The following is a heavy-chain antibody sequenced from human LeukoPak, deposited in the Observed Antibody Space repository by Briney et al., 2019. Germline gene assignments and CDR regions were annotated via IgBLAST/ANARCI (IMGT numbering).Heavy chain of an antibody. V-gene: IGHV3-74*01. Sequence: GGSLRLSCAASGFTFSTYFMHWVRQAPGKGLVWVSRINGDGFSTTYADSVMGRFTISRDNAKNTLYLQMNSLRADDTAVYYCVRETSHVFDFWGQGTMVTVSS. J-gene: IGHJ3*01. CDR2: INGDGFST. CDR1: GFTFSTYF. CDR3: VRETSHVFDF.